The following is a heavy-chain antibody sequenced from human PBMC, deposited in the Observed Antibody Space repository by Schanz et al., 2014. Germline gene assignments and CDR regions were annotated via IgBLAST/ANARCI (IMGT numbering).Heavy chain of an antibody. CDR2: IIPILGIA. CDR3: ARDRPSGYALDF. Sequence: QVQLVQSGAEVKKPGSSMKVSCKASGGTFNSYTINWVRQAPGQGLEWMVRIIPILGIANYSPPFQGIFTNTADKSTSTAYMDLSSLRAEDTAVYYCARDRPSGYALDFGGQGTRGT. D-gene: IGHD5-12*01. J-gene: IGHJ4*02. CDR1: GGTFNSYT. V-gene: IGHV1-69*08.